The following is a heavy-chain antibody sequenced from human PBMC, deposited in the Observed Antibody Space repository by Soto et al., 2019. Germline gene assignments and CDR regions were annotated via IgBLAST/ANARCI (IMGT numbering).Heavy chain of an antibody. J-gene: IGHJ4*02. Sequence: QVQLVQSGAEVKKPGSSVKVSCKASGGTFSSYDISWVRQAPGQGLEWMGGIIPIFGTANYAQKLQGRVTISADESTSTSYMELSSLRSDDTAVYYCSSPSSGYFLFDYWGQGTLVTVSS. CDR1: GGTFSSYD. CDR3: SSPSSGYFLFDY. D-gene: IGHD3-22*01. CDR2: IIPIFGTA. V-gene: IGHV1-69*01.